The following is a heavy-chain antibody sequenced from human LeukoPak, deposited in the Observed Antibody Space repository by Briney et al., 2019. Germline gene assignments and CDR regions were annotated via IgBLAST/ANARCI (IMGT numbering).Heavy chain of an antibody. CDR1: GFTFSSYS. V-gene: IGHV3-21*01. J-gene: IGHJ5*02. D-gene: IGHD4-17*01. CDR3: ARVDYGDYAGWFDP. Sequence: PGGSLRLSCAASGFTFSSYSMNWVRQAPGKGLEWVSSISSSSSYIYYADSVKGRFTISRDNAKNSLYLQMNSLRAEDTAVYYCARVDYGDYAGWFDPWGQGTLVTVSS. CDR2: ISSSSSYI.